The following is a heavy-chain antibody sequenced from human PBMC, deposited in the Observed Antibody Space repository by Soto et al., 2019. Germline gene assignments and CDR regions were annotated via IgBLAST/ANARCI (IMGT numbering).Heavy chain of an antibody. CDR1: GFTFTNSA. CDR2: VVVGSVNT. J-gene: IGHJ3*02. CDR3: AADDWGYCSGGSCYSFDAFDI. Sequence: ASVKVSCKASGFTFTNSAVQWVRQARGQHLEWIGWVVVGSVNTDYAQKFQERVTITRDMSTSTVYMELSSLRSEDTAVYYCAADDWGYCSGGSCYSFDAFDIWGQGTMVTVSS. D-gene: IGHD2-15*01. V-gene: IGHV1-58*01.